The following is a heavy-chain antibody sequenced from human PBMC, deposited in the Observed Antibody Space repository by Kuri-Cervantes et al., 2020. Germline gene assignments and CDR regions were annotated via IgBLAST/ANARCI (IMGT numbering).Heavy chain of an antibody. D-gene: IGHD2-8*01. CDR1: GYTFTSYD. V-gene: IGHV1-8*02. CDR2: MNPNSGNT. J-gene: IGHJ6*03. CDR3: ARGTPRYCTNGVCYKYYMDV. Sequence: ASVKVSCKASGYTFTSYDINWARQATGQGLEWMGWMNPNSGNTGYAQKFQGRVTMTRNTSISTAYMELSSLRSEDTAVYYCARGTPRYCTNGVCYKYYMDVWGKGTTVTVSS.